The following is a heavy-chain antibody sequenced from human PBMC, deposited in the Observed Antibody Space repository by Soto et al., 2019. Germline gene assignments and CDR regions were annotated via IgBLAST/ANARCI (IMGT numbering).Heavy chain of an antibody. CDR3: ARMASAGTLNWFDP. D-gene: IGHD6-13*01. J-gene: IGHJ5*02. Sequence: GASVKVSCKASGYTFINFDISWVRQAAGQGLEWLGWMNPGSGKTGYASKFQGRVAMTRDASTGTSPLELSSLTSDDTAVYYCARMASAGTLNWFDPWGQGTLVTVSS. CDR2: MNPGSGKT. CDR1: GYTFINFD. V-gene: IGHV1-8*02.